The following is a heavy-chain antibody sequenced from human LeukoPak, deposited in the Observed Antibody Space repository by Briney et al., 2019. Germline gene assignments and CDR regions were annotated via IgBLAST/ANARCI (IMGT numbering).Heavy chain of an antibody. CDR1: GYTFTSYA. V-gene: IGHV1-69*05. Sequence: ASVKVSCKASGYTFTSYAISWVRQAPGQGLEWMGGIIPIFGTANYAQKFQGRVTITTDESTSTAYMELSSLRSEDTAVYYCARDAMKVVPAAIDAFDIWGQGTMVTVSS. CDR2: IIPIFGTA. CDR3: ARDAMKVVPAAIDAFDI. J-gene: IGHJ3*02. D-gene: IGHD2-2*01.